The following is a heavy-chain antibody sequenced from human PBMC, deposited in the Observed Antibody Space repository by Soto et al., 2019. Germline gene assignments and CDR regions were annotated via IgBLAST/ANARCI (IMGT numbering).Heavy chain of an antibody. D-gene: IGHD3-10*01. CDR2: INHSGST. CDR3: ARGRKRGMERVRGVILGYVY. CDR1: GGSFSGYY. Sequence: QVQLQQWGAGLLKPSETLSLTCAVYGGSFSGYYWSWIRQPPGKGLEWIGEINHSGSTNYNPSLKSRVTISVDTSKNQFSLKLSSVTAADTAVYYCARGRKRGMERVRGVILGYVYWGQGTLVTVSS. J-gene: IGHJ4*02. V-gene: IGHV4-34*01.